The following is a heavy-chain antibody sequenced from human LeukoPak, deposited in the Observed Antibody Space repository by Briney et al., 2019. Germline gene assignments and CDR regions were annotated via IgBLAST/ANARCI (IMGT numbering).Heavy chain of an antibody. V-gene: IGHV4-34*01. CDR1: GGSFSGYY. CDR2: INHSGST. Sequence: KPSETLSLTCAVYGGSFSGYYWSWIRQPPGEGLEWIGEINHSGSTNYNPSLKSRVTISVDTSKNQFSLKLSSVTAADTAVYYCASPPMDCSSTSCFPMDVWGQGTTVTVSS. D-gene: IGHD2-2*01. J-gene: IGHJ6*02. CDR3: ASPPMDCSSTSCFPMDV.